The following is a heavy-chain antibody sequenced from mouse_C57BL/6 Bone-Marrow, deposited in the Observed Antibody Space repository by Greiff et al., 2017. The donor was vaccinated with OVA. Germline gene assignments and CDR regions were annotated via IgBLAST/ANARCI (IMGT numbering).Heavy chain of an antibody. CDR1: GFTFSDYY. V-gene: IGHV5-12*01. D-gene: IGHD2-5*01. CDR3: ARRYSNYGGYAMDY. J-gene: IGHJ4*01. CDR2: ISNGGGST. Sequence: EVHLVESGGGLVQPGGSLKLSCAASGFTFSDYYMYWVRQTPEKRLEWVAYISNGGGSTYYPDTVKGRFTISRDNAKNTLYLQMSRLKSEDTAMYYCARRYSNYGGYAMDYWGQGTSVTVSS.